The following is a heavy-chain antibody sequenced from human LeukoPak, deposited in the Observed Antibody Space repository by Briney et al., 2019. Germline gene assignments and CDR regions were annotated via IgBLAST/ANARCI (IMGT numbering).Heavy chain of an antibody. D-gene: IGHD5-12*01. V-gene: IGHV3-74*01. CDR2: IHSGGSST. CDR1: GFTFSSYW. CDR3: ARDSGYSGYYFDY. Sequence: PGGSLRLSCAASGFTFSSYWMHWVRQAPGKGLVWVSRIHSGGSSTNYADSVKGRFTISRDNSKNTLYLQMNSLRAEDTAVYYCARDSGYSGYYFDYWGQGTLVTVSS. J-gene: IGHJ4*02.